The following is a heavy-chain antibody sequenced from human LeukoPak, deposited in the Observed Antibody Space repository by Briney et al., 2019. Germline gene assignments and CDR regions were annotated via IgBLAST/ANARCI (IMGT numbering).Heavy chain of an antibody. J-gene: IGHJ3*02. CDR2: TNHSGST. CDR3: ARPPRYYDSSGYYRVDAFDI. D-gene: IGHD3-22*01. V-gene: IGHV4-34*01. Sequence: SETLSLTCAVYGGSFSGYYWSWIRQPPGKGLEWIGETNHSGSTYYNPSLKSRVTISVDTSKNQFSLKLSSVTAADTAVYYCARPPRYYDSSGYYRVDAFDIWGQGTMVTVSS. CDR1: GGSFSGYY.